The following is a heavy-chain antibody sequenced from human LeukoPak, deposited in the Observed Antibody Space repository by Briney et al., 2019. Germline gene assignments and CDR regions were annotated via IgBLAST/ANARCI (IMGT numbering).Heavy chain of an antibody. CDR2: INPNSGGT. Sequence: ASVKVSCKASGYTFTGYYMHWVRQAPGQGLEWMGWINPNSGGTNYGQKFQDRVTMTKDTSISTAYMELSRLRSDDTAVYYCAAGRTYGSGAYDAYDYWGQGTLVTVSS. CDR3: AAGRTYGSGAYDAYDY. D-gene: IGHD3-10*01. V-gene: IGHV1-2*02. J-gene: IGHJ4*02. CDR1: GYTFTGYY.